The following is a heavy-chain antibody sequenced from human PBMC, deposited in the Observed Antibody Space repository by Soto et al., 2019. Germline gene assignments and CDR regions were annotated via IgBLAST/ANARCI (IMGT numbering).Heavy chain of an antibody. CDR1: GGSISSYY. CDR3: ARDRITISPVDYYYYMDV. D-gene: IGHD3-3*01. J-gene: IGHJ6*03. V-gene: IGHV4-59*01. Sequence: TSETLSLTCTVSGGSISSYYWSWIRQPPGKGLEWIGYIYYSGSTNYNPSLKSRVTISVDTSKNQFSLKLSSVTAADTAVYYCARDRITISPVDYYYYMDVWGKGTTVTVSS. CDR2: IYYSGST.